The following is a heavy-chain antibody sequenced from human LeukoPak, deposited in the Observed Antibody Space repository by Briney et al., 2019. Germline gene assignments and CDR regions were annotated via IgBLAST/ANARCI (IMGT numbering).Heavy chain of an antibody. CDR2: LYYSGGT. CDR1: GGSISGSSYY. Sequence: SETLSLTCTVSGGSISGSSYYWGWIRQPPGKGLEWIGSLYYSGGTYYNPSLKSRVTISVDTPKNQFSLKLSSVTAADTAVYYCGSGLNDYWGQGTLVTVSS. D-gene: IGHD6-19*01. V-gene: IGHV4-39*07. CDR3: GSGLNDY. J-gene: IGHJ4*02.